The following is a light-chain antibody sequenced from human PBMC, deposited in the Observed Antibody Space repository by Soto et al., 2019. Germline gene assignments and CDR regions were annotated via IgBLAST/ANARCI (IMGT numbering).Light chain of an antibody. V-gene: IGLV2-14*01. J-gene: IGLJ1*01. CDR1: SSDIGGYKY. Sequence: QSVLTQPRSVSGSPGQSVTISCTGTSSDIGGYKYVSWYQQYPGKVPKLLINKVTNRPSGVSYRFSGSKSGNTASLTISALLAEDEADYFCASSTSDSLYVFGTGTKVTVL. CDR2: KVT. CDR3: ASSTSDSLYV.